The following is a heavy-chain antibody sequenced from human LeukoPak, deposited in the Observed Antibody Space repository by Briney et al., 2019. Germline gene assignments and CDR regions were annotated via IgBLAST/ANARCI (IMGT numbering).Heavy chain of an antibody. Sequence: SETLSLTCTVSSGSISSGAYYWGWIRQPPGKGLEWIGTIHYSGKTYYNPSLKSRITISIDTSKKQFALKLSSVTAADTAVYYCAKTPKKVDWPPVDYWGQGTLVTVSS. V-gene: IGHV4-39*06. CDR3: AKTPKKVDWPPVDY. CDR1: SGSISSGAYY. J-gene: IGHJ4*02. CDR2: IHYSGKT. D-gene: IGHD3-9*01.